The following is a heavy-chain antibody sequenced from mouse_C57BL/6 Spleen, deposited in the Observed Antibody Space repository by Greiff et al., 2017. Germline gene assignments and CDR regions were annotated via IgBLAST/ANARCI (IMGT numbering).Heavy chain of an antibody. CDR1: GYTFTSYW. J-gene: IGHJ2*01. Sequence: VQLQQSGTVLARPGASVKMSCKTSGYTFTSYWMHWVKQRPGQGLEWIGAIYPGNSDTSYNQKFKGKAKLTAVPSARTAYMALSSLTNEDSAVYYCTVIFHYYGVAGYYVDYWGQGTTLTVSS. V-gene: IGHV1-5*01. CDR2: IYPGNSDT. CDR3: TVIFHYYGVAGYYVDY. D-gene: IGHD1-1*01.